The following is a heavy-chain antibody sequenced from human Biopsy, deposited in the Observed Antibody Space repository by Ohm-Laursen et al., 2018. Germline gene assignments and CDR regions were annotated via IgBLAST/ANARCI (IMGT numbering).Heavy chain of an antibody. CDR3: ARRGSGGRSFDY. CDR2: ISNSGNT. V-gene: IGHV4-59*08. D-gene: IGHD2-15*01. Sequence: SETLSLTCAVSGDPINSSYWSWIRQPPGKGLEWIGFISNSGNTNYNPSLKSRVTISVDMSKNQISLKLGSVTVADTAVFYCARRGSGGRSFDYWGQGSLVTVSS. CDR1: GDPINSSY. J-gene: IGHJ4*02.